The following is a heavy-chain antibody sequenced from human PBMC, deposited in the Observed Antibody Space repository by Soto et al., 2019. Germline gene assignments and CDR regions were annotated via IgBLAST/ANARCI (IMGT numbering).Heavy chain of an antibody. CDR3: ARDVDADFRTDFDY. J-gene: IGHJ4*02. CDR2: ISGNGEII. Sequence: GGSLRLSCAASGFTFNIYAMSWVRQAPGKGLEWISYISGNGEIIQYAASARGRFTISRDNAENSVYLEMDSLRAEDTALYYCARDVDADFRTDFDYWGRGTLVTVSS. V-gene: IGHV3-11*01. CDR1: GFTFNIYA. D-gene: IGHD4-17*01.